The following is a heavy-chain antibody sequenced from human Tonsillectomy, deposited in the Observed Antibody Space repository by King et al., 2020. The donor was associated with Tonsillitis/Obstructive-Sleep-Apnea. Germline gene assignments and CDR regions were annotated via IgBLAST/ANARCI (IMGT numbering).Heavy chain of an antibody. Sequence: QLVQSGGGLVQPGRSLRLSCAASGFIFDDYAMHWVRQAPGKGLEWVSGISWNSGSIGYADSVKGRFTISRDNAKNSLYLQMNSLTTEDTALYYCVKDGGGSSWYGGWFDPWGQGTLVTVSS. CDR2: ISWNSGSI. V-gene: IGHV3-9*01. D-gene: IGHD6-13*01. CDR3: VKDGGGSSWYGGWFDP. J-gene: IGHJ5*02. CDR1: GFIFDDYA.